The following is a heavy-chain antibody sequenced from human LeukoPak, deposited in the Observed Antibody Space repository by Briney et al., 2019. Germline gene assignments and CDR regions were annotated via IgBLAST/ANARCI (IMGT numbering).Heavy chain of an antibody. J-gene: IGHJ1*01. Sequence: SGGSLRLSCAASGFTFSSYTMNWVRQAPGKGLEWVSSISSSGRYINYADSLKGRFTVSRGNAKKSLYLQINGLRPEDTALYYCARDAGGDYDSSGYYEYFQHWGQGTLVTVSS. CDR3: ARDAGGDYDSSGYYEYFQH. CDR1: GFTFSSYT. CDR2: ISSSGRYI. D-gene: IGHD3-22*01. V-gene: IGHV3-21*01.